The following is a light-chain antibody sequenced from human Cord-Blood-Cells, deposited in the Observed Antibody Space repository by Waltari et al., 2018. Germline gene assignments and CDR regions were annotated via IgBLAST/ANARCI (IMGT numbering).Light chain of an antibody. Sequence: AIQLTQSPSSLSASVGDRVTITCRASQCISSALARYQQKPGKAPKLLIYDDSSLESWVPSRFSGSGSGTDFTLTISSLQPEDFATYYCQQFNSYPLGFGGGTKVEIK. CDR1: QCISSA. CDR3: QQFNSYPLG. J-gene: IGKJ4*01. V-gene: IGKV1-13*02. CDR2: DDS.